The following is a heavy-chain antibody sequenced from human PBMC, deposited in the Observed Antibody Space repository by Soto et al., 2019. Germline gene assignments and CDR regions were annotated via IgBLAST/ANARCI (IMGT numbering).Heavy chain of an antibody. J-gene: IGHJ4*02. Sequence: QVQLVQSGAEMKKSGSSVKVSCQSSGGTFNTYAMNWVRQAPGQGPEWMGDISPMFGAANYAPKFQGRVTITADESTGTSYMQWSSLTSEDTALYFCAREVQVHTPAFVYWGQGTLVTVSS. CDR2: ISPMFGAA. CDR3: AREVQVHTPAFVY. CDR1: GGTFNTYA. D-gene: IGHD3-10*01. V-gene: IGHV1-69*19.